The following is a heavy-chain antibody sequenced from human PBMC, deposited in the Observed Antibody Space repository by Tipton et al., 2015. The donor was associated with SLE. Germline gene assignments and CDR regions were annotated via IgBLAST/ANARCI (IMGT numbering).Heavy chain of an antibody. D-gene: IGHD3-22*01. V-gene: IGHV3-23*01. Sequence: LSLTCAASGFTFSSYAMSWVRQAPGKGLEWVSAISGSGGSTYYADSVKGRFTISRDNSKNTLYLQMNSLRAEDTAVYYCAKDHSDSSGYYYFFQHWGQGTLVTVSS. CDR3: AKDHSDSSGYYYFFQH. J-gene: IGHJ1*01. CDR1: GFTFSSYA. CDR2: ISGSGGST.